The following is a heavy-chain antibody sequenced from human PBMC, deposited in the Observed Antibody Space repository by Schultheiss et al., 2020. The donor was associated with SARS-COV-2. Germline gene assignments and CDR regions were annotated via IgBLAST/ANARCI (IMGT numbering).Heavy chain of an antibody. D-gene: IGHD1-1*01. V-gene: IGHV3-33*01. CDR1: GFTFSSYG. J-gene: IGHJ6*02. CDR2: IWYDGSNK. Sequence: GESLKISCAASGFTFSSYGMHWVRQAPGKGLEWVAVIWYDGSNKYYADSVKGRFTISRDNSKNTLYLQMNSLRAEDTAVYYCARDPWNEGEDYYGMDVWGQGTTVTVSS. CDR3: ARDPWNEGEDYYGMDV.